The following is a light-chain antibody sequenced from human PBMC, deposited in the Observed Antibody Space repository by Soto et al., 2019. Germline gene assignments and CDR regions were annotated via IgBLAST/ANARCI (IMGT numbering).Light chain of an antibody. J-gene: IGKJ1*01. Sequence: DIEMSQSPSTMSASVGDRVTITCRASQSIGYWLAWYQQKPGKAPNLLIYDASSLESGVPSRFSGSGSGTEFTLTISSLQPDDFATYYCQQYNSYPWTFGQGTKVEIK. CDR2: DAS. CDR3: QQYNSYPWT. CDR1: QSIGYW. V-gene: IGKV1-5*01.